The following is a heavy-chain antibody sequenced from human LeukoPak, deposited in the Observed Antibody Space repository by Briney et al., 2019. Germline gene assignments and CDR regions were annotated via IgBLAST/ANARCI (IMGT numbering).Heavy chain of an antibody. D-gene: IGHD1-1*01. CDR2: IYYSGST. Sequence: SETLSLTCTVSGGSISSYYWSWIRQPPGKGLEWIGYIYYSGSTNYNPSLKSRVTISVDTSKNQFSLKLSSVTAADTAVYYCARSKLEPTTADYWGQGTLVTVSS. CDR1: GGSISSYY. CDR3: ARSKLEPTTADY. V-gene: IGHV4-59*01. J-gene: IGHJ4*02.